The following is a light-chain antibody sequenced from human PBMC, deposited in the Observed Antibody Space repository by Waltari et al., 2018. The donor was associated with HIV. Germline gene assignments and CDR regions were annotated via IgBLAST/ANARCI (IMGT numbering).Light chain of an antibody. Sequence: DIVMTQSPDSLAVSLGERATFNCKSSQSVLYSSNNNNYLAWYQQKPGQPPKLLFYWASGRESGGPDRLSGSGSETDFTLTISGLQAEDVAVYYCQQYYSVPWTFGQGTKVEIK. CDR2: WAS. V-gene: IGKV4-1*01. J-gene: IGKJ1*01. CDR3: QQYYSVPWT. CDR1: QSVLYSSNNNNY.